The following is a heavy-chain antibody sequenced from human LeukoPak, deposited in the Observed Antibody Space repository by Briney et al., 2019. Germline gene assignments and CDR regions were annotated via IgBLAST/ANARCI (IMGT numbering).Heavy chain of an antibody. D-gene: IGHD6-19*01. CDR3: VREYSSGWSENDY. Sequence: PGGSLRLSCAASGFKFSSYWMHWVRQAPGKWLVWVSRIKSDGSSTSYADSVKGRFTISRDNAKNTLYLQMNSLRAEDTAVYYCVREYSSGWSENDYWGQGTLVTVSS. V-gene: IGHV3-74*01. J-gene: IGHJ4*02. CDR1: GFKFSSYW. CDR2: IKSDGSST.